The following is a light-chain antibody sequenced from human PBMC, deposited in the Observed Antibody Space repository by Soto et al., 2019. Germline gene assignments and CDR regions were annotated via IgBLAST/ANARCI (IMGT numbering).Light chain of an antibody. J-gene: IGKJ1*01. CDR3: QQYNNWPPRTWT. CDR1: QSVSSN. CDR2: GAS. V-gene: IGKV3-15*01. Sequence: EIVMTQSPATLSVSPGERATLSCRASQSVSSNLAWYQQKPGQAPRLLIYGASTRATGTPAGFSGSGSGTEFTLTISSLQSEDFAVYCCQQYNNWPPRTWTFGQGTKVEIK.